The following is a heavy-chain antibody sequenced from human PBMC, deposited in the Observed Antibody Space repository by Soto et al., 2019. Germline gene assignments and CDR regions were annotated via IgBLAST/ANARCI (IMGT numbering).Heavy chain of an antibody. V-gene: IGHV3-23*01. Sequence: EVLLLESGGGLVHPGGSVRLSCAGSGFSFRSYAIAWVRQAPGKGLEWVSAISGDAATTSYAESVKGRFAISRDNSKSTLYLQMSSLRVEDTAVYYCARDRFRTASSCYFTWGQWTLVTVSS. J-gene: IGHJ5*02. D-gene: IGHD2-2*01. CDR1: GFSFRSYA. CDR3: ARDRFRTASSCYFT. CDR2: ISGDAATT.